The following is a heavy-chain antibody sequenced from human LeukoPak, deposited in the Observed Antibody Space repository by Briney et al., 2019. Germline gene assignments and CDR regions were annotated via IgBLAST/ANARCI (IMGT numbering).Heavy chain of an antibody. J-gene: IGHJ5*02. CDR1: GGTFSSYA. CDR3: ARVRHDYGGYDVSWFDP. V-gene: IGHV1-69*04. CDR2: IIPILGIA. D-gene: IGHD4-17*01. Sequence: GSSVKVSCKASGGTFSSYAISWVRQAPGQGLEWMGRIIPILGIANYAQKFQGRVTITADKSTSTAYMELSSLRSDDTAVYYCARVRHDYGGYDVSWFDPWGQGTLVTVSS.